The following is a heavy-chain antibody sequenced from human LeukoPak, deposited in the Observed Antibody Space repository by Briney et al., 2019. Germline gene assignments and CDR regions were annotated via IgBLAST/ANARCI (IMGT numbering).Heavy chain of an antibody. CDR1: GGTFSSYA. CDR2: TIPIFGTA. V-gene: IGHV1-69*06. Sequence: SVKVSCKASGGTFSSYAISWVRQAPGQGLEWMGGTIPIFGTANYAQKFQGRVTITADKSTSTAYMELSSLRSEDTAVYYCAREYSSGESYAFDIWGQGTMVTVSS. CDR3: AREYSSGESYAFDI. D-gene: IGHD6-19*01. J-gene: IGHJ3*02.